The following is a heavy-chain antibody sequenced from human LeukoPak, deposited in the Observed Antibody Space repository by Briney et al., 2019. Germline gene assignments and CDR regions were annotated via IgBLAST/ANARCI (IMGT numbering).Heavy chain of an antibody. D-gene: IGHD3-10*01. CDR1: GFTFSSYG. CDR3: ARSGRGVDSFYFYMDV. J-gene: IGHJ6*03. V-gene: IGHV3-7*01. Sequence: GGSLRLSCAASGFTFSSYGMHWVRQAPGKGLEWVANIKHDGSEKQDGSEKNYVDSVKGRFTISRDNAKNSLYLQMNSLRAEDTAVYYCARSGRGVDSFYFYMDVWGKGTTVTVSS. CDR2: IKHDGSEKQDGSEK.